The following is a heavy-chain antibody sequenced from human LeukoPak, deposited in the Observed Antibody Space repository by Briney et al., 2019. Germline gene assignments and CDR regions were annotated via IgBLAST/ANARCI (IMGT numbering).Heavy chain of an antibody. CDR3: ARGPYSYDSSGAFDI. Sequence: PSPTLSLPCPVSGGSLNSGGFYWSWIRPPPRQGLGWIWRISSSGSTNYNPSLKSRVTISVDTSKNQFSLKLSSVTAADTAVYFCARGPYSYDSSGAFDIWGQGTMVTVSS. CDR1: GGSLNSGGFY. J-gene: IGHJ3*02. CDR2: ISSSGST. V-gene: IGHV4-61*02. D-gene: IGHD3-22*01.